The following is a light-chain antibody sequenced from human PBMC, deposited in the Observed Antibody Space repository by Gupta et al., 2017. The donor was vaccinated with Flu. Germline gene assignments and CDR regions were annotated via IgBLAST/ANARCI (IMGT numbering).Light chain of an antibody. CDR3: QHYDRHGT. CDR2: GAS. Sequence: ELVLTQSPGALSLSPGERAILSCGASQSVTSTYLAWYQHKPGQAPRLLIYGASSRATGVPDRFSGSGSGTDFTLTISRLEPEDYAVYYCQHYDRHGTFGQGTKVEIK. CDR1: QSVTSTY. V-gene: IGKV3-20*01. J-gene: IGKJ1*01.